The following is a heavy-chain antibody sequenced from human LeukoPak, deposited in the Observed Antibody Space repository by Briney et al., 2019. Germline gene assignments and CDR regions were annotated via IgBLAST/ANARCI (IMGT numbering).Heavy chain of an antibody. Sequence: SVKVSCKASGGTFSSYAISWVRQAPGQGLEWMGGIIPIFGTANYAQKFQGRVTITADESTSTAYMELSSLRSEDTAVYYCAREVGPNYYYYGMDVWGQGTTVTVSS. J-gene: IGHJ6*02. CDR2: IIPIFGTA. CDR3: AREVGPNYYYYGMDV. V-gene: IGHV1-69*13. CDR1: GGTFSSYA.